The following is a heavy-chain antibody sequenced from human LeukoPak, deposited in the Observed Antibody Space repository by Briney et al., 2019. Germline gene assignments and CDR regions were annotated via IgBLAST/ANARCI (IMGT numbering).Heavy chain of an antibody. Sequence: SETLSLTCTVSGYSISNGYYWGWLRQPPGKGLEWIGSIYHSGTTYYNPSLKSRVTISVDTSKNQFSLKLSSVTAADTAVYYCATTSMTTVAGGDAFDIWGQGTMVTVSS. CDR3: ATTSMTTVAGGDAFDI. CDR2: IYHSGTT. D-gene: IGHD4-23*01. V-gene: IGHV4-38-2*02. J-gene: IGHJ3*02. CDR1: GYSISNGYY.